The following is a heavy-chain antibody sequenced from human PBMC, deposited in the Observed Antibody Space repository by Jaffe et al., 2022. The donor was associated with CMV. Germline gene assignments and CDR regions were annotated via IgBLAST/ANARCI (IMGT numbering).Heavy chain of an antibody. CDR3: AKDGAKIFGYCSGGSCYRGPNWFDP. V-gene: IGHV3-23*01. J-gene: IGHJ5*02. Sequence: EVQLLESGGGLVQPGGSLRLSCAASGFTFSSYAMSWVRQAPGKGLEWVSAISGSGGSTYYADSVKGRFTISRDNSKNTLYLQMNSLRAEDTAVYYCAKDGAKIFGYCSGGSCYRGPNWFDPWGQGTLVTVSS. CDR2: ISGSGGST. D-gene: IGHD2-15*01. CDR1: GFTFSSYA.